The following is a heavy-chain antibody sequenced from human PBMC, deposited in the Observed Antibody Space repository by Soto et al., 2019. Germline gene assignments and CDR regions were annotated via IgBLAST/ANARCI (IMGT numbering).Heavy chain of an antibody. D-gene: IGHD2-8*02. Sequence: GSLRLSCAASGFTFSDYYMNWIRQAPLKGLEWLSYISSSGSTIYYADSMKGRFTISRDNAKNSLYLQMDSLRADDTAVYYCARESYFYHSTGYDYWGQGTLLTVSS. CDR2: ISSSGSTI. CDR1: GFTFSDYY. J-gene: IGHJ4*02. CDR3: ARESYFYHSTGYDY. V-gene: IGHV3-11*01.